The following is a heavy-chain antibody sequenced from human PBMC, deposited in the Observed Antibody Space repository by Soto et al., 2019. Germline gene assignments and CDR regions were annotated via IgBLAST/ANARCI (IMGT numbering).Heavy chain of an antibody. D-gene: IGHD6-13*01. CDR2: IYYSGST. Sequence: PSETLSLTCTVSGGSISSSSYYWGWIRQPPGKGLEWIGSIYYSGSTYYNPSLKSRVTISVDTSKNQFSLKLSSVTAADTAVYYCARSPRESSSWYSPKFIAVAAPTFDYWGQGTLVTVSS. J-gene: IGHJ4*02. V-gene: IGHV4-39*01. CDR1: GGSISSSSYY. CDR3: ARSPRESSSWYSPKFIAVAAPTFDY.